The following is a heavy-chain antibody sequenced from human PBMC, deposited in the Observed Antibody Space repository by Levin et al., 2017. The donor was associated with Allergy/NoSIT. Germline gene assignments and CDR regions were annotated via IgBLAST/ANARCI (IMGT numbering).Heavy chain of an antibody. CDR3: ARGGGDYDILTGYPRDAFAI. V-gene: IGHV4-59*01. Sequence: GSLRLSCTVSGGSISSYYWSWIRQPPGKGLEWIGYIYYSGSTNYNPSLKSRVTISVDTSKNQFSLKLSSVTAADTAVYYCARGGGDYDILTGYPRDAFAIWGQGTMVTVSS. CDR1: GGSISSYY. J-gene: IGHJ3*02. CDR2: IYYSGST. D-gene: IGHD3-9*01.